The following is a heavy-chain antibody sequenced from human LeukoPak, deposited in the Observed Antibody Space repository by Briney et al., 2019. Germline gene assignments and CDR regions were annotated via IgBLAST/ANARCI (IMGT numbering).Heavy chain of an antibody. CDR1: GFTFSRYA. V-gene: IGHV3-64D*06. CDR3: VKDSGSGSYFDY. CDR2: ISSNGGST. Sequence: PGGSLRLSCLASGFTFSRYAMHWVRQAPGKGLEYVSAISSNGGSTYYADSVKGRFTISRDNSRNTLHLQMGSLRVEDTAVYYCVKDSGSGSYFDYWGQGTLVTVSS. D-gene: IGHD3-10*01. J-gene: IGHJ4*02.